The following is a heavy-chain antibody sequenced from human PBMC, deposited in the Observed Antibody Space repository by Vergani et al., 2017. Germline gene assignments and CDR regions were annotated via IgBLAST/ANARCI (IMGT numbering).Heavy chain of an antibody. CDR1: GDSISSGVYY. CDR2: IYSTGST. CDR3: ARMGGYDEGDAFRIGYFDS. D-gene: IGHD3-22*01. Sequence: QVKLQESGPGLVKPSQTLSLTCSVSGDSISSGVYYWNWIRQHPGKGLEWIGYIYSTGSTHHNPSIRRRINMSVDTSKNQFSLKLNSVTAADTAMYYCARMGGYDEGDAFRIGYFDSWGPGILVTVSS. V-gene: IGHV4-31*03. J-gene: IGHJ4*02.